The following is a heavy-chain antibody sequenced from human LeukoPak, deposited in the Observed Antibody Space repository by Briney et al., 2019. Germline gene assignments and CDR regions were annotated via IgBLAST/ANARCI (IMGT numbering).Heavy chain of an antibody. CDR1: GGSISSHY. J-gene: IGHJ4*02. V-gene: IGHV4-59*11. Sequence: SETLSLTCTVSGGSISSHYWSWIRQPPGKGLEWIGYIYYSGSTNYNPSLKSRVTISVDTSKNQFSLKLSSVTAEDTAVYYCARSSIFGVVPFDYWGQGTLVTVSS. CDR3: ARSSIFGVVPFDY. D-gene: IGHD3-3*01. CDR2: IYYSGST.